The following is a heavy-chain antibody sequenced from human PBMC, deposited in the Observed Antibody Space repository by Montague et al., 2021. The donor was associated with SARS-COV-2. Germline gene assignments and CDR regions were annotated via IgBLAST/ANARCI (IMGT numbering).Heavy chain of an antibody. Sequence: SETLSLTCTVSGGSISYYYWRWIRQPPGKGLEWIGYIYYSGSTNYNPSLKSRVTISVDTSKNQFSLKLSSVTAADTAVYYCARRTCSSTSCHRFDPWGQGTLVTVSS. V-gene: IGHV4-59*01. J-gene: IGHJ5*02. CDR1: GGSISYYY. D-gene: IGHD2-2*01. CDR3: ARRTCSSTSCHRFDP. CDR2: IYYSGST.